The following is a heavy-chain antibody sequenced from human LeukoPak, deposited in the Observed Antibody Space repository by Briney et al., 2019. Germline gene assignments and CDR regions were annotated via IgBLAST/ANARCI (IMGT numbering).Heavy chain of an antibody. D-gene: IGHD5-18*01. Sequence: GGPLRLSYAASGFTFSSYWMSWVRQAPGKGLEWVANIKQDGSEKYYVDSVKGRFTISRDNAKNSLFLQMNSLRAEDTAVYYCARGASGIQLWFFDPWGQGTLVSVSS. V-gene: IGHV3-7*01. CDR3: ARGASGIQLWFFDP. CDR1: GFTFSSYW. CDR2: IKQDGSEK. J-gene: IGHJ5*02.